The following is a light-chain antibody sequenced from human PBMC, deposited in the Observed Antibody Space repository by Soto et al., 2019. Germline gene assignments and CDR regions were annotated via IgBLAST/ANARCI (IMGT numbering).Light chain of an antibody. CDR1: SSDVGGYNY. CDR3: SSYTSSSTGV. Sequence: QPVLTQPASVSGSPGQSITISCTGTSSDVGGYNYVSWYQQHPGKAPKLMIYEVSNRPSGVSNRFSGSKSGNTASLTVFGLQAEDEADYYCSSYTSSSTGVFGGGTKLTVL. J-gene: IGLJ3*02. CDR2: EVS. V-gene: IGLV2-14*01.